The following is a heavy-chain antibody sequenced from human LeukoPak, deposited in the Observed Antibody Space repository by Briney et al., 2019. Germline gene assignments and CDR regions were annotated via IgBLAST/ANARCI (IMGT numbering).Heavy chain of an antibody. CDR3: ARGGGGLSYPYAFDI. Sequence: SETLSLTCTVSGASISTYYWSWIRQPAGKGLEWIGRIYTSGGTNYNPSLKSRVTMSVDTSKNQFSLKLTSVTAADTAVYYCARGGGGLSYPYAFDIWGQGTMVTVSS. CDR2: IYTSGGT. J-gene: IGHJ3*02. D-gene: IGHD3-16*02. CDR1: GASISTYY. V-gene: IGHV4-4*07.